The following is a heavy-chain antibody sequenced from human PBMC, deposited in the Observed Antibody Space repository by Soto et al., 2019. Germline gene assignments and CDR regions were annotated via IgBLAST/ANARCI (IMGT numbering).Heavy chain of an antibody. CDR1: GFTFSSYW. J-gene: IGHJ4*02. V-gene: IGHV3-7*01. CDR3: ARVPTLPEIAPAGPYFDY. D-gene: IGHD6-13*01. CDR2: IKQDGSEK. Sequence: EVQLVESGGGLVQPGGSLRLSCAASGFTFSSYWMSWVRQAPGKGLEWVANIKQDGSEKYYVDSVKGRFTISRDNAKNSLYLQMNSLRADDTAVYYCARVPTLPEIAPAGPYFDYWGQGTLVTVSS.